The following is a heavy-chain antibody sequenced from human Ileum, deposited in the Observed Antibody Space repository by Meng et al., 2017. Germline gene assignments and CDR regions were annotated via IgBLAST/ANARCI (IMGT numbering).Heavy chain of an antibody. V-gene: IGHV1-2*02. J-gene: IGHJ4*02. CDR3: GRDNYGKFAY. CDR2: VDPRGGDS. CDR1: GYAFSALF. D-gene: IGHD3-16*01. Sequence: ASVKVSCKASGYAFSALFIHWVRQAPGQGLEWMAWVDPRGGDSKYAQKFQGRVTLTRDTSINTVYMEMTTLRSDDTAIYYCGRDNYGKFAYWGQG.